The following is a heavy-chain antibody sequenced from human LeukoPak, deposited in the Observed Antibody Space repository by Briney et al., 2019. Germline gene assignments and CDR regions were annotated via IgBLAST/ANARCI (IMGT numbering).Heavy chain of an antibody. CDR2: ISGSGGCT. CDR3: AKGGVWYRYFDF. J-gene: IGHJ4*02. CDR1: GFTFSSYA. V-gene: IGHV3-23*01. Sequence: PGGSLRLSCAASGFTFSSYAMSWVRQAPGKGLEWVSAISGSGGCTYYTDSVKGRLTISRDNSKDTLYLQMNSLRAEDTAVYYCAKGGVWYRYFDFWGQGTLVTVSS. D-gene: IGHD2-8*01.